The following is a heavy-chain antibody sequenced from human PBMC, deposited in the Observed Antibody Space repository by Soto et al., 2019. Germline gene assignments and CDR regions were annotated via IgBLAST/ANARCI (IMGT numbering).Heavy chain of an antibody. CDR2: IYYSGST. Sequence: SSETLSLTCTVSGGSISSSSYYWGWIRQPPGKGLEWIGSIYYSGSTYYNPSLKSRVTISVDTSKNQFSLKLSSVTAADTAVYYCAGSIADNYYYYGMDVGGQGTTVTVSS. D-gene: IGHD6-6*01. J-gene: IGHJ6*02. CDR3: AGSIADNYYYYGMDV. V-gene: IGHV4-39*01. CDR1: GGSISSSSYY.